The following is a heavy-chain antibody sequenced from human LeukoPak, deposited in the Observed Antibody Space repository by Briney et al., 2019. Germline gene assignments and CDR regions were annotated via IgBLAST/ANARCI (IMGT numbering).Heavy chain of an antibody. Sequence: SETLSLTCTVSGGSISSGTYYWGWIRQPPGKGLEWIAHIYYSGSTYYNPSLKSRVTISVDTSKNQFSLRLSSVTAADTAVYFCARGGWWELLPSPYDYWGQGTLVTVSS. CDR3: ARGGWWELLPSPYDY. J-gene: IGHJ4*02. V-gene: IGHV4-39*01. D-gene: IGHD1-26*01. CDR2: IYYSGST. CDR1: GGSISSGTYY.